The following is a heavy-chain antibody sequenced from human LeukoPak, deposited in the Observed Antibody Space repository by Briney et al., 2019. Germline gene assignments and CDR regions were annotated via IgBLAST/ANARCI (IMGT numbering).Heavy chain of an antibody. V-gene: IGHV4-59*01. Sequence: SETLSLTCNVSGASMSGNFWTWIRQPPGKGLEWIGYIHHSGSAFYSPSLKSRVTISLDTSKAQYSLILKSVTAADTAVYYCVRDAGHQFAHWGQGTLITVSS. J-gene: IGHJ4*02. D-gene: IGHD2-2*01. CDR1: GASMSGNF. CDR2: IHHSGSA. CDR3: VRDAGHQFAH.